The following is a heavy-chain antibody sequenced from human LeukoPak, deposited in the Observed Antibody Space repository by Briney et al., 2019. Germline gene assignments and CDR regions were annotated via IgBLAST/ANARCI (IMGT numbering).Heavy chain of an antibody. V-gene: IGHV3-53*01. CDR3: AREGVDTVMVL. D-gene: IGHD5-18*01. CDR2: IYSGGST. CDR1: GFTFSANP. Sequence: GGSLRLSCAASGFTFSANPMSWVRQAPGKGLEWVSVIYSGGSTYYADSVKGRFTISRDNSKNTLYLQMNSLRAEDTAVYYCAREGVDTVMVLWGQGTLVTVSS. J-gene: IGHJ4*02.